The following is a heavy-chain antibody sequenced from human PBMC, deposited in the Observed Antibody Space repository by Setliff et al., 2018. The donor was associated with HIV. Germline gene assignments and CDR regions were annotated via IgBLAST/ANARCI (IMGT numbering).Heavy chain of an antibody. Sequence: SVKVSCKASGGAFNNYAFNWVRQVPGQGLEWVGGIIPMFGTPSYAQNFQGRVTITADESTNTAYMELSSLRSEDTAVYYCARDTGGHDYVWGSYRSSPFYYFDYWGQGTLVTVSS. J-gene: IGHJ4*02. CDR1: GGAFNNYA. CDR3: ARDTGGHDYVWGSYRSSPFYYFDY. CDR2: IIPMFGTP. D-gene: IGHD3-16*02. V-gene: IGHV1-69*13.